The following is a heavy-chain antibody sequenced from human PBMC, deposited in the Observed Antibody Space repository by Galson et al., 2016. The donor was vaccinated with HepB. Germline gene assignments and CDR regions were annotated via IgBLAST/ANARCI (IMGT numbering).Heavy chain of an antibody. V-gene: IGHV1-2*02. Sequence: SVKVSCKASGYSFSDSYLHWVRQPPGQGLEWMGWIKINNGDTKYTEKFQGRVIMTRDTSINTAYMEVSGLRFDDTAVYFCARDNGDSRWYGWFDPWGQGTLVTVSS. J-gene: IGHJ5*02. D-gene: IGHD2-8*01. CDR3: ARDNGDSRWYGWFDP. CDR2: IKINNGDT. CDR1: GYSFSDSY.